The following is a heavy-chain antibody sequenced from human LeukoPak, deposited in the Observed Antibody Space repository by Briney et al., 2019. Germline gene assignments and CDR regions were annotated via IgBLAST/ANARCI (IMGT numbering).Heavy chain of an antibody. CDR1: GFTFSSYS. Sequence: GGSLRLSCAASGFTFSSYSMNWVRQAPGKGLEWVSSISSSSSYIYYADSVKGRFTISRDNAKNSLYLQMNSLRAEYTAVYYCASWATVTTFDYWGQGTLVTVSS. J-gene: IGHJ4*02. CDR2: ISSSSSYI. CDR3: ASWATVTTFDY. D-gene: IGHD4-17*01. V-gene: IGHV3-21*01.